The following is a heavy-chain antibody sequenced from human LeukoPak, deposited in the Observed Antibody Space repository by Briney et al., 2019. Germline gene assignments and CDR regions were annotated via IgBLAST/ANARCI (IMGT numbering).Heavy chain of an antibody. CDR1: GGSFSGYY. J-gene: IGHJ5*02. V-gene: IGHV4-34*01. Sequence: SETLSLTCAVYGGSFSGYYWSWIRQPPGKGLEWIGEINHSGSTNYNPSLKSRVTISVDTSKNQFSLKLSSVTAAATAVYYCARSGPYKRAWFDPWGQGTLVTVSS. D-gene: IGHD1-1*01. CDR2: INHSGST. CDR3: ARSGPYKRAWFDP.